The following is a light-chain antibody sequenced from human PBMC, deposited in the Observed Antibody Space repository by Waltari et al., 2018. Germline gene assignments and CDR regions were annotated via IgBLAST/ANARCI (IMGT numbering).Light chain of an antibody. J-gene: IGKJ2*03. V-gene: IGKV3-15*01. CDR3: QQYRNWPPGYS. Sequence: EILMTQSPVALSVSVGERASLSCRASQNVSDNLAWYQQRPGQAPALLIYGVSIRAPGVPDRFSGGGSATEFTLTINDLQSSDSAVYYCQQYRNWPPGYSFGQGTKVEIK. CDR1: QNVSDN. CDR2: GVS.